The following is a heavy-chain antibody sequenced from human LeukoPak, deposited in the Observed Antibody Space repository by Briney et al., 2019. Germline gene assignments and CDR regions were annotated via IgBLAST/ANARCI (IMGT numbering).Heavy chain of an antibody. D-gene: IGHD6-19*01. Sequence: GGSLRLSCAASGFTFTDFYMNWIRQAPGKGLKWLSYISSSGTTINYADSVKGRFTISRDTAKNSLYLQMNSLRAEDTAVYYCARGLSSGWQGDWGQGALVTVSS. J-gene: IGHJ4*02. V-gene: IGHV3-11*04. CDR1: GFTFTDFY. CDR3: ARGLSSGWQGD. CDR2: ISSSGTTI.